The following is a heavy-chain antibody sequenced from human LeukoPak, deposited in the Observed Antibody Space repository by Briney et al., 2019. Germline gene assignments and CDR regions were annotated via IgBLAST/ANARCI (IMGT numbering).Heavy chain of an antibody. D-gene: IGHD1-1*01. Sequence: QPGGSLRLSCAASGFTFSSYAMHWVRQAPGKGLEWVAFIRYDGSNKYYADSVKGRFTISRDNSKNTLYLQMNSLRAEDTAVYYCAKDRGNWKGAFDIWGQGTMVTVSS. CDR2: IRYDGSNK. J-gene: IGHJ3*02. CDR1: GFTFSSYA. CDR3: AKDRGNWKGAFDI. V-gene: IGHV3-30*02.